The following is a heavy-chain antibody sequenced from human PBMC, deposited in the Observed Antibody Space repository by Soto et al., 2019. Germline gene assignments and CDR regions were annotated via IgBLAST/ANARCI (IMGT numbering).Heavy chain of an antibody. CDR1: GYTFTSYY. CDR2: INPSGGST. D-gene: IGHD5-18*01. CDR3: ARDLGTAMAPDAFDI. Sequence: GPSVKVSCKASGYTFTSYYMHWVRQAPGQGLEWMGIINPSGGSTSYAQKFQGRVTMTRDTSTSTVYMELSSLRSEDTAVYYCARDLGTAMAPDAFDIWGQGTMVTVSS. V-gene: IGHV1-46*01. J-gene: IGHJ3*02.